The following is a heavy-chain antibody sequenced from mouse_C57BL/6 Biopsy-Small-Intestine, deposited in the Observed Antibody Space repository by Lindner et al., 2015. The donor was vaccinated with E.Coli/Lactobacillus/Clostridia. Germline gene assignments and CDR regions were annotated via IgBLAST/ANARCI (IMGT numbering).Heavy chain of an antibody. V-gene: IGHV1-82*01. CDR1: GYAFSSSW. D-gene: IGHD2-1*01. CDR2: IYPGNGST. J-gene: IGHJ2*01. Sequence: VQLQESGPELVKPGASVKISCEASGYAFSSSWMNWVKQRPGKGLEWIGRIYPGNGSTNYNGKFKGKATLTADKSSSTAYMQLSSLTSEDSAVYFCARFYYGNSGYFDYWGQGTTLTVSS. CDR3: ARFYYGNSGYFDY.